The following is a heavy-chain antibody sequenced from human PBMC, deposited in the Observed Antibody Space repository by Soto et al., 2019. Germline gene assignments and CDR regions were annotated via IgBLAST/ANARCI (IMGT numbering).Heavy chain of an antibody. CDR3: ARGSKPGIAAAGTVSFDP. Sequence: QVQLVQSGAEVKKPGASVKVSCKASGYTFNSYGITWVRQAPGQGLECMGWISAYNGNTNYAQKVQGRVTVTTDTSTSTAYMEVRSLRSDDTAVYYCARGSKPGIAAAGTVSFDPWGQGTLVTVSS. D-gene: IGHD6-13*01. J-gene: IGHJ5*02. CDR2: ISAYNGNT. CDR1: GYTFNSYG. V-gene: IGHV1-18*01.